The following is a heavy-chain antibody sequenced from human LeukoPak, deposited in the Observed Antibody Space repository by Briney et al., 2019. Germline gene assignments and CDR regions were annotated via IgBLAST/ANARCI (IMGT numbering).Heavy chain of an antibody. J-gene: IGHJ4*02. V-gene: IGHV4-39*07. CDR2: IYHSGST. Sequence: SETLSLTCTVSGGSITSTTYYWGWIRQTPGRELEWIGSIYHSGSTNYNPSLKSRVTISVDTSKNQFSLKLSSVTAADTAVYYCAGRPYYYDSSGYLDWGQGTLVTVSS. CDR3: AGRPYYYDSSGYLD. CDR1: GGSITSTTYY. D-gene: IGHD3-22*01.